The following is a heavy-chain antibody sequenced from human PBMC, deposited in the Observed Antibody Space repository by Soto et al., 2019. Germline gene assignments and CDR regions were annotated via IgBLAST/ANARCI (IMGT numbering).Heavy chain of an antibody. D-gene: IGHD5-12*01. V-gene: IGHV3-23*01. CDR3: AKVPGYSGYDGNFDY. CDR2: ISGSGGST. Sequence: GGSLRLSCAASGFTLSSYAMSWVRQAPGKGLEWVSAISGSGGSTYYADSVKGRFTISRDNSKNTLYLQMNSLRAEDTAVYYCAKVPGYSGYDGNFDYWGQGTLVTVSS. J-gene: IGHJ4*02. CDR1: GFTLSSYA.